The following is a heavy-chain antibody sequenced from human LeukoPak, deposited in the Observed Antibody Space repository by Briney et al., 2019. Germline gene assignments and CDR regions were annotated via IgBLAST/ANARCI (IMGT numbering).Heavy chain of an antibody. CDR1: GFTFSSYA. CDR3: VRESRPGGAMGLYHNLDY. J-gene: IGHJ4*02. D-gene: IGHD1-1*01. CDR2: IKEDGTEK. Sequence: GGSLRLSCAASGFTFSSYAMSWVRQTPGKGLEWVANIKEDGTEKNLVDSVKGRFTISRDNTKNLLFLEMNNLRGDDTAIYYCVRESRPGGAMGLYHNLDYWGQGTLVAVSS. V-gene: IGHV3-7*01.